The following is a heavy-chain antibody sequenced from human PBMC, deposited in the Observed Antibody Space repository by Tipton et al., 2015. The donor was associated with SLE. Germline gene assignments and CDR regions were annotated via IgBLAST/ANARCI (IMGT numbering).Heavy chain of an antibody. CDR1: GGSISSSSYY. CDR2: IYYNGAT. D-gene: IGHD1-26*01. V-gene: IGHV4-39*01. J-gene: IGHJ5*02. CDR3: AKDGVGANWFDP. Sequence: TLSLTCTVSGGSISSSSYYWGWIRQPPGKGLEWIGTIYYNGATQYNPSLKSRVTISVDTSKNQFSLKLNSVSAAETAFYYCAKDGVGANWFDPWGQGILVSVSS.